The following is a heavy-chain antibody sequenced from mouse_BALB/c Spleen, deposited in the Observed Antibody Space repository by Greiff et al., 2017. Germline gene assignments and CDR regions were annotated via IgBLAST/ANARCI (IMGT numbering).Heavy chain of an antibody. V-gene: IGHV5-9-4*01. J-gene: IGHJ2*01. CDR2: ISSGGSYT. CDR1: GFTFSSYA. Sequence: EVHLVESGGGLVKPGGSLKLSCAASGFTFSSYAMSWVRQSPEKRLEWVAEISSGGSYTYYPDTVTGRFTISRDNAKNTLYLEMSSLRSEDTAMYYCARGKASSSYFDYWGQGTTLTVSS. D-gene: IGHD1-1*01. CDR3: ARGKASSSYFDY.